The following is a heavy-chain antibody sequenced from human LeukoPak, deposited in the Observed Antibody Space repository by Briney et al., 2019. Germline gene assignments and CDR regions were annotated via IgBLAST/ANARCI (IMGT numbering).Heavy chain of an antibody. J-gene: IGHJ5*02. D-gene: IGHD1-7*01. Sequence: SGGSLRLSCAASGFTFSSYAMSWVRQAPGKGLEWVSGISGSGGTTYYADSVEGRFTISRDNSKNTLYLQMNSLRAEDTAVYYCAKDRSITGTMFDPWGQGTLVTVSS. CDR3: AKDRSITGTMFDP. V-gene: IGHV3-23*01. CDR1: GFTFSSYA. CDR2: ISGSGGTT.